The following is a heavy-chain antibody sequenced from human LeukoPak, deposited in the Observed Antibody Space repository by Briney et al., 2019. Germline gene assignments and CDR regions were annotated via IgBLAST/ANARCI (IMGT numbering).Heavy chain of an antibody. D-gene: IGHD2-15*01. CDR1: GYSFTSYW. CDR3: ATLGYCSGGSCQGWFDP. V-gene: IGHV5-51*04. J-gene: IGHJ5*02. Sequence: GESLKISCKGSGYSFTSYWIGWVRQMPGQGLEWMGIIYPGDSDTRYSPSFQGQVTISADKPISTAYLQWSSLKASDTAMYYCATLGYCSGGSCQGWFDPWGQGTLVTVSS. CDR2: IYPGDSDT.